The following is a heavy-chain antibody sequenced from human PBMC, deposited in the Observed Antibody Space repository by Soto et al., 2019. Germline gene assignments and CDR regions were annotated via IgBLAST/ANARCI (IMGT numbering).Heavy chain of an antibody. Sequence: SETLSLTCTVSGGSISSISYYWGWIRQPPGKGLEWTGSIYYSGSTYYNPSLKSRVTISVDTSKNQFSLKLSSVTAADTAVYYCARPSPGIAVAGTDYYYGMDVWGQGTTVTVSS. J-gene: IGHJ6*02. V-gene: IGHV4-39*01. D-gene: IGHD6-19*01. CDR1: GGSISSISYY. CDR3: ARPSPGIAVAGTDYYYGMDV. CDR2: IYYSGST.